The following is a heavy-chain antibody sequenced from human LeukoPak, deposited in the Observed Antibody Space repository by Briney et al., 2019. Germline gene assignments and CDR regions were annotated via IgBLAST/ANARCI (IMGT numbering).Heavy chain of an antibody. Sequence: SETLSLTCTVSGGSISSYYWSWIRQPPGKGLEWIGYIYYSGSTNYNPSLKSRVTMSVDTSKNQFSLKLSSVTAADTAVYYCARDSYYYDSSGYHPFDYWGQGTLVTVSS. V-gene: IGHV4-59*12. CDR2: IYYSGST. D-gene: IGHD3-22*01. CDR3: ARDSYYYDSSGYHPFDY. J-gene: IGHJ4*02. CDR1: GGSISSYY.